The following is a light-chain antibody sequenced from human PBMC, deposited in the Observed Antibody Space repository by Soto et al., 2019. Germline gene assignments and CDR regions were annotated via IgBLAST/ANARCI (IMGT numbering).Light chain of an antibody. V-gene: IGLV1-36*01. CDR3: ASWADSLNALV. J-gene: IGLJ3*02. CDR2: YDE. CDR1: NSNIGNNA. Sequence: QSVLTQPPSLSEVPRQRVTISCSGSNSNIGNNAVSWYQKLPGKAPKLLIYYDELLPSGVSDRFSGYKSGTSASLAISGLQSEDEADYYCASWADSLNALVFGGGTKVTVL.